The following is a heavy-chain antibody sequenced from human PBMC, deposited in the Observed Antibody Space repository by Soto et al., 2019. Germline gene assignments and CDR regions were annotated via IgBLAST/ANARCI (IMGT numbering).Heavy chain of an antibody. D-gene: IGHD3-3*01. CDR3: STADYDFWTRYYQPHDY. J-gene: IGHJ4*02. CDR2: ISSSGGST. CDR1: AFTLSSYA. Sequence: GVSLLLSCAASAFTLSSYAMNWVRQAPGKGLECVSAISSSGGSTYYADSVKGRFTISRDNSKNTLYLQMSSLGAEDTAIYYCSTADYDFWTRYYQPHDYWGQGARVSVSS. V-gene: IGHV3-23*01.